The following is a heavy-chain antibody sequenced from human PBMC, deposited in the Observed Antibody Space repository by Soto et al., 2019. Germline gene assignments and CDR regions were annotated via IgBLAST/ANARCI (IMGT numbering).Heavy chain of an antibody. D-gene: IGHD3-22*01. CDR3: AISRITMIVVVPFYGMDV. CDR2: IYYSGST. Sequence: PSQPNSHTSSVSDGSSSRGDSYRSRKRQPPGKGLEWIGYIYYSGSTYYNPSLKSRVTISVDTSKNQFSLKLSSVTAADTAVYYCAISRITMIVVVPFYGMDVWGQGTTVTVSS. V-gene: IGHV4-30-4*01. J-gene: IGHJ6*02. CDR1: DGSSSRGDSY.